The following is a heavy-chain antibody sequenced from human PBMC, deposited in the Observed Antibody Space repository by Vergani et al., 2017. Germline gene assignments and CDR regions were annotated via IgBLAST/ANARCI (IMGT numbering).Heavy chain of an antibody. J-gene: IGHJ4*02. D-gene: IGHD4-17*01. CDR2: ISSSSSYT. V-gene: IGHV3-21*01. CDR1: GFTFISYT. CDR3: ARDRYGDYAFDH. Sequence: EVQLLESGGGLVQPGGSLRLSCAASGFTFISYTMNWVRQAPGKGLEWVSSISSSSSYTYYADSVKGRFTIARDNAKNSLYLQMNSLRAEDTAVYYCARDRYGDYAFDHWGQGTLVTVSS.